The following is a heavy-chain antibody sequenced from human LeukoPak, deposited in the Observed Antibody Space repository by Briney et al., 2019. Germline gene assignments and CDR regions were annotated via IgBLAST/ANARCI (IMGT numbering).Heavy chain of an antibody. D-gene: IGHD3-22*01. V-gene: IGHV2-5*02. Sequence: ESGPTLVKPTQTLTLICTFSGFSLRNTGLGVGWIRQPPGKALEWLALIYWDDDKRYSPSLKSRLTITKDTSKNQVVLTMTNMDPVDTATYYCAHELIQDSSGKSRSLDYWGQGTLVTVSS. CDR2: IYWDDDK. CDR1: GFSLRNTGLG. CDR3: AHELIQDSSGKSRSLDY. J-gene: IGHJ4*02.